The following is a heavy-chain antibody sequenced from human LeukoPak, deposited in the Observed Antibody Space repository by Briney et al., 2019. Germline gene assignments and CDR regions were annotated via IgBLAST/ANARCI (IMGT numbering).Heavy chain of an antibody. CDR3: AKDIRVLSTGIDY. V-gene: IGHV3-30*18. Sequence: TGGSLRLSCAASGFTFSSNGMHWVRQAPGKGLEWVAVISYDGSNKYYADSVKGRFTISRDNSKNTVYLQMNTLRAEDTAVYYCAKDIRVLSTGIDYWGQGTLVTVSS. D-gene: IGHD4/OR15-4a*01. J-gene: IGHJ4*02. CDR1: GFTFSSNG. CDR2: ISYDGSNK.